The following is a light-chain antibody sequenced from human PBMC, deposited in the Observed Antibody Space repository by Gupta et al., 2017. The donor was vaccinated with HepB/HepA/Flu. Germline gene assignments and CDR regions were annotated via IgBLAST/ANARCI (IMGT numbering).Light chain of an antibody. CDR1: TYNIGRHS. Sequence: SVLTQPPSASGSPGQRVTISCSGTTYNIGRHSVYWYQQLPGTAPKILIYRSDQRPSGVPDRFSGSKSGTSAPLAISGLRADDEADYYCAVLDDSRSGRVFGGGTKLTVL. CDR2: RSD. J-gene: IGLJ2*01. V-gene: IGLV1-47*01. CDR3: AVLDDSRSGRV.